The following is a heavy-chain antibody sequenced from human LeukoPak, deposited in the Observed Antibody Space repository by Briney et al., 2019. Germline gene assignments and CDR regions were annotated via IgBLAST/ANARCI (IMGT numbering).Heavy chain of an antibody. Sequence: SETLSLICTVSAGSISSYYWSCIRQPPGKGLEWIGCISYSGSTKYNPSLKSRVTISVDTSKNQFSLKLSSVTAADTAVYYCARPYSSGWYGVFDIWGQGTMVTVSS. V-gene: IGHV4-59*08. CDR2: ISYSGST. D-gene: IGHD6-19*01. CDR3: ARPYSSGWYGVFDI. J-gene: IGHJ3*02. CDR1: AGSISSYY.